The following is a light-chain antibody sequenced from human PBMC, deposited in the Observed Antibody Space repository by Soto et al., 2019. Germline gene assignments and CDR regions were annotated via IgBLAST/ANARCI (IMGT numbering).Light chain of an antibody. V-gene: IGKV3-15*01. Sequence: EIVMTQSPATLSVSPGERATLSCRASQSVSSNLAWYQQKPGQPPRLLIYGASTRATGIPARFIGSGSGTEFTLTISSLQSEDFAVYYCQHYNNWSPWTFGQGTKVEIK. J-gene: IGKJ1*01. CDR2: GAS. CDR1: QSVSSN. CDR3: QHYNNWSPWT.